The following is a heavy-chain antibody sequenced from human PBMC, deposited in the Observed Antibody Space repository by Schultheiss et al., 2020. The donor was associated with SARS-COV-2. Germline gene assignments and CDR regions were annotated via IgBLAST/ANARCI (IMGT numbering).Heavy chain of an antibody. D-gene: IGHD1-14*01. CDR2: IYSGGNT. Sequence: GGSLRLSCAASGFTVSNNYMSWIRQAPGKGLEWVSVIYSGGNTYYADSVKGRFTISRDNFKNTLYLQMNSLRAEDTAVYYCARRGSGNQPYYYGMDVWGQGTTVTVSS. J-gene: IGHJ6*02. V-gene: IGHV3-66*04. CDR3: ARRGSGNQPYYYGMDV. CDR1: GFTVSNNY.